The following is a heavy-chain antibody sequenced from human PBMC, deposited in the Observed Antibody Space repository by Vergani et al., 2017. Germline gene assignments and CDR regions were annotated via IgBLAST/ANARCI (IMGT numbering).Heavy chain of an antibody. CDR1: GFSLSNARMG. D-gene: IGHD4-17*01. CDR3: ARIRYGDYGAADFDI. V-gene: IGHV2-26*01. J-gene: IGHJ3*02. Sequence: QVTLKESGPVLVKPTETLTLTCTVSGFSLSNARMGVSWIRQPPGKALEWLAHIFSNDEKSYSTSLKSRLTISKDTSNSQVVLTMTNMDPVDTATYYCARIRYGDYGAADFDIWGQGTMVTVSS. CDR2: IFSNDEK.